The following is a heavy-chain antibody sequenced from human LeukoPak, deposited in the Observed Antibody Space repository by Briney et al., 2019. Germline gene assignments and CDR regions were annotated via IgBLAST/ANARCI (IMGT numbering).Heavy chain of an antibody. J-gene: IGHJ4*02. Sequence: ASVKVSCKTSGYTFTTYGISWVRQAPGQGLEWMGWISAYNGNTNYAQKFQGRVTMTTDTSTNTDYMELGSLRSDDTAVYYCARGSTARYYYDSSGYYRGAVDYWGQGTLVTISS. CDR2: ISAYNGNT. D-gene: IGHD3-22*01. CDR1: GYTFTTYG. CDR3: ARGSTARYYYDSSGYYRGAVDY. V-gene: IGHV1-18*01.